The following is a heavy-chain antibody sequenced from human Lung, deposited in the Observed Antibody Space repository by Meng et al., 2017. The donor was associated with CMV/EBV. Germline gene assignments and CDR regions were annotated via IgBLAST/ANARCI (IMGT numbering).Heavy chain of an antibody. V-gene: IGHV3-21*01. CDR1: GFTFSSYS. CDR2: ISSSGTYI. Sequence: GESLKISCSASGFTFSSYSMNWVRQAPGKGLEWVSSISSSGTYIYYADSVKGRFTISRDNAQNSLYLQMNSLRAEDTAVYYCARDVSPRSSAYFAIYYFYALDVWGQGXTVTASS. J-gene: IGHJ6*02. D-gene: IGHD2-21*01. CDR3: ARDVSPRSSAYFAIYYFYALDV.